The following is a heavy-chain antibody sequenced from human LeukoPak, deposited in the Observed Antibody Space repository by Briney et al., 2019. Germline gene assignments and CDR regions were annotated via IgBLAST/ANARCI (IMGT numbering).Heavy chain of an antibody. V-gene: IGHV4-59*08. J-gene: IGHJ4*02. CDR3: ARSASGGDALIDF. D-gene: IGHD2-21*02. Sequence: SETLSLTCTVSGCSFSGYYLSWIRQPPGKGLEWIGYIYYSGSTNYNPSLKSRVTISVDTSKNQFSLKLSSVTAADTAVYYCARSASGGDALIDFWGQGTLVTVSS. CDR2: IYYSGST. CDR1: GCSFSGYY.